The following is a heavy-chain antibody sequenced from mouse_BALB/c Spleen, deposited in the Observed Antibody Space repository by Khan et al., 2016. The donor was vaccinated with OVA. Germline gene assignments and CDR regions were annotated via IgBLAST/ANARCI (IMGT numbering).Heavy chain of an antibody. Sequence: VRLQQSGPELMKPGASVKISCKASGYSFTSYYIHWVIQSHGKSLEWIGYIDPFSGGTTYNQKFKGKATLTVDKSSNTAYIHLINLTSEDSAVYYCTRHGYVAWFTYWGQGTLFTVSA. CDR2: IDPFSGGT. J-gene: IGHJ3*01. CDR3: TRHGYVAWFTY. D-gene: IGHD2-2*01. CDR1: GYSFTSYY. V-gene: IGHV1S135*01.